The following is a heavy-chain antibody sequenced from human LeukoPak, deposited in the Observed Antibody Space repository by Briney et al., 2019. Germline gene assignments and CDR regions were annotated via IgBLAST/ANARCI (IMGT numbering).Heavy chain of an antibody. J-gene: IGHJ4*02. CDR3: ARDSPQDY. CDR2: IKQDGSEK. CDR1: GFTFSSYW. V-gene: IGHV3-7*01. Sequence: GGSLRLSCAASGFTFSSYWTSWVRQAPGKGLEWVANIKQDGSEKYYVDSVKGRFTISRDNAKNSLYLQMNSLRAEDTAVYYCARDSPQDYWGQGTLVTVSS.